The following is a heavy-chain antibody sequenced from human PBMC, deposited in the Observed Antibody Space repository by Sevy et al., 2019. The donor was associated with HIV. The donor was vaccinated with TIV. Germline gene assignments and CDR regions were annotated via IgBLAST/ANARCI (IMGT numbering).Heavy chain of an antibody. CDR2: IRNRPNSYTT. CDR3: VRGPNCGVGGCQQISPYCLDV. Sequence: GGSLRLSCAASGFTFSDHYVDWVRQAPGKGLEWIGRIRNRPNSYTTEYARAVEGRFTISRDDSRNSLYLQMNSLKTEDSAVYYCVRGPNCGVGGCQQISPYCLDVWGKGATVTVSS. J-gene: IGHJ6*03. D-gene: IGHD2-21*01. V-gene: IGHV3-72*01. CDR1: GFTFSDHY.